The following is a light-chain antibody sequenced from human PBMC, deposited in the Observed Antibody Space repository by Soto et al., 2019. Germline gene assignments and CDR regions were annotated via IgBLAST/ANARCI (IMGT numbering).Light chain of an antibody. CDR2: GAF. J-gene: IGKJ2*01. CDR3: QQDNNWPRT. Sequence: EIVMTQSPATLSVSPGERATVSCRASQSVSSNLAWYQQKPGQAPRLLIYGAFTRATGIPARFSGSGSGTEFTLTCGSLQSEDFAVYYCQQDNNWPRTFGQGTKLEIK. CDR1: QSVSSN. V-gene: IGKV3-15*01.